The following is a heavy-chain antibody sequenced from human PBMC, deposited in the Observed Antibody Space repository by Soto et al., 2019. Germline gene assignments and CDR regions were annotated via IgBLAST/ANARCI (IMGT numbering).Heavy chain of an antibody. D-gene: IGHD6-19*01. CDR1: GDSVSRNSGA. V-gene: IGHV6-1*01. J-gene: IGHJ6*02. CDR3: SRDRAEAGTYYYGMDV. Sequence: QTLSLTCAISGDSVSRNSGAWNWLRQSPSRGLEWLGRTYYRSKWFNDYAVSVKGRITINPDTSKNQFSLQLNSVTPEDTAVYYCSRDRAEAGTYYYGMDVWGQGTTVTVSS. CDR2: TYYRSKWFN.